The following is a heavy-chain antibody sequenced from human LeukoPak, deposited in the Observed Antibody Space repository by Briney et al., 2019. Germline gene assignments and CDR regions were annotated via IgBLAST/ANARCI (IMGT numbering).Heavy chain of an antibody. Sequence: ASVKVSCKASGGTFSSYAISWVRQAPGQGLEWMGGIIPMFGTTNYAQKFQGRVMITADKSTSTAYMELSSLSSEDTAVYYCASTVRTPISSSWYNYHYYYYMDVWGKGTTVTVSS. CDR2: IIPMFGTT. J-gene: IGHJ6*03. CDR3: ASTVRTPISSSWYNYHYYYYMDV. V-gene: IGHV1-69*06. D-gene: IGHD6-13*01. CDR1: GGTFSSYA.